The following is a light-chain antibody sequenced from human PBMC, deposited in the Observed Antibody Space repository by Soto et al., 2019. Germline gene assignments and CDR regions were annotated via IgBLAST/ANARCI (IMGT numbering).Light chain of an antibody. CDR3: ASYRRTRLV. V-gene: IGLV2-14*01. J-gene: IGLJ2*01. CDR2: EVT. CDR1: SGDIGGYNY. Sequence: QSVLTQPASVSGSPGQSITISCTGTSGDIGGYNYVSWYQQHPGEAPKLMIYEVTNRPSGVSDRFSGSKSGNTASLTISGLQVEDEADYYCASYRRTRLVFGGGTKLTVL.